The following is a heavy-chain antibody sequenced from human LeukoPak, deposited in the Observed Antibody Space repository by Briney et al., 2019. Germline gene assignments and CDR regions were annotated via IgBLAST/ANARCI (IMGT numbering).Heavy chain of an antibody. V-gene: IGHV1-69*13. D-gene: IGHD6-13*01. CDR1: GGTFSSYA. Sequence: SVKVSCKASGGTFSSYAISWVRQAPGQGLEWMGGIIPIFGTANYAQKFQGRVTITADESTSTAYMELSSLRSEDTAVYYCARDWPGPYSSSWYRAFDIWGQGTMVTVSS. J-gene: IGHJ3*02. CDR3: ARDWPGPYSSSWYRAFDI. CDR2: IIPIFGTA.